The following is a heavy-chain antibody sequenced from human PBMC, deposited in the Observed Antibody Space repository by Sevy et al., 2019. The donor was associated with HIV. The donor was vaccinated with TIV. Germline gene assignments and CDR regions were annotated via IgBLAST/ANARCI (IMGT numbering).Heavy chain of an antibody. J-gene: IGHJ4*02. D-gene: IGHD5-12*01. Sequence: SETLSLTCTVSGGSISSSSYYWGWIRQPPGKGLEWIGSFYYSGSTYYNPSLKSRVTISVDTSKNQFSLKLSSVTAADTAVYYCATQDGYNLRYFDYWGQGTLVTVSS. CDR2: FYYSGST. CDR3: ATQDGYNLRYFDY. V-gene: IGHV4-39*01. CDR1: GGSISSSSYY.